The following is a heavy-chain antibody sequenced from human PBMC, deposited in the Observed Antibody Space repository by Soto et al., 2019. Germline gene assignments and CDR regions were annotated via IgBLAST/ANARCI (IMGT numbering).Heavy chain of an antibody. CDR3: AKRSGGYDLDY. CDR2: ISGSGGST. J-gene: IGHJ4*02. V-gene: IGHV3-23*01. D-gene: IGHD5-12*01. Sequence: PGGSQRLSCAASGFTFRSYARSWVRQAPGKGLEWVSAISGSGGSTYYADSVKGRFTISRDNSKNTLYLQMNSLRAEDTAVYYCAKRSGGYDLDYWGQGTLVTVSS. CDR1: GFTFRSYA.